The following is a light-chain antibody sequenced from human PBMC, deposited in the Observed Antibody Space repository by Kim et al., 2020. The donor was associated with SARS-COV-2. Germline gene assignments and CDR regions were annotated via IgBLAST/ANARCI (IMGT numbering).Light chain of an antibody. V-gene: IGLV3-10*01. Sequence: VSPRQTARITCSGDALPKKYAYGYQQKSGQAPVLVIYEDSKRPSGIPERFSGSSSGTMATLTISGAQVEDEADYYCYSTDSSGRIFGTGTKVTVL. J-gene: IGLJ1*01. CDR2: EDS. CDR3: YSTDSSGRI. CDR1: ALPKKY.